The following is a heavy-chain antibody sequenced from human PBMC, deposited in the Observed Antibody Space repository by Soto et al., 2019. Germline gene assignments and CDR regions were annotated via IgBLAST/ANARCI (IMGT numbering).Heavy chain of an antibody. Sequence: SQTLSLTCAISGDSVSSNSAAWNWIRQSPSRGLEWLGRTYYRSKWYNDYAVSVKSRITINPDTSKNQFSLQLNSVTPEDTAVYYCARVGEAADGTSYYHYDMEVWGKGTTVTGSS. CDR1: GDSVSSNSAA. CDR3: ARVGEAADGTSYYHYDMEV. CDR2: TYYRSKWYN. V-gene: IGHV6-1*01. J-gene: IGHJ6*03. D-gene: IGHD6-13*01.